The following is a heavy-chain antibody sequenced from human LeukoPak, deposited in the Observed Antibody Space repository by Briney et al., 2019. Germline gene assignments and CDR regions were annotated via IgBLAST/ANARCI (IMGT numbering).Heavy chain of an antibody. Sequence: SQTLSLTCAIFGDSVSSNSAAWNWIRQSPSRGLEWLGRTYYRSKWYNDYAVSVKSRITINPDTSKNQFSLQLNSVTPEDTAVYYCARDRPSGSYFGDAFDIWGQGTMVTVSS. V-gene: IGHV6-1*01. CDR1: GDSVSSNSAA. D-gene: IGHD1-26*01. CDR2: TYYRSKWYN. J-gene: IGHJ3*02. CDR3: ARDRPSGSYFGDAFDI.